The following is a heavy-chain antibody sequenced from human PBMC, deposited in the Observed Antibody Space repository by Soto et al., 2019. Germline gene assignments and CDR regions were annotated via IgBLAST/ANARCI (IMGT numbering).Heavy chain of an antibody. Sequence: QVQLVQSGAEVKKPGSSVKVSCKASGGTFSSYAISWVRQAPGQGLEWMGAIIPIFGTADYAQKFQGRVTITADESTSTAYMELSSLRSEDTAVYYCASHYDSSGYYYRGLDYWGQGTLVTVSS. CDR2: IIPIFGTA. D-gene: IGHD3-22*01. CDR1: GGTFSSYA. V-gene: IGHV1-69*12. CDR3: ASHYDSSGYYYRGLDY. J-gene: IGHJ4*02.